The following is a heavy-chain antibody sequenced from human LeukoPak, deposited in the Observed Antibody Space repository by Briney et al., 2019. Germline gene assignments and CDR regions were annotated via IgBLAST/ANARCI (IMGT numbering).Heavy chain of an antibody. D-gene: IGHD1-1*01. Sequence: ASVKVSCKTSGYTFTVYYIHWVRQAPGQGLEWMGWITPKSGGTNYAQKFQGRVTMTRDTSISTVYMELSGVRSDDTAVYYCTRGVLLLERGAFDIWGQGTMVTVSS. CDR1: GYTFTVYY. V-gene: IGHV1-2*02. CDR3: TRGVLLLERGAFDI. J-gene: IGHJ3*02. CDR2: ITPKSGGT.